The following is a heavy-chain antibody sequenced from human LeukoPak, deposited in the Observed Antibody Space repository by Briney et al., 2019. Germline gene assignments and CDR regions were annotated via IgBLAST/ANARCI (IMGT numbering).Heavy chain of an antibody. D-gene: IGHD2-8*01. CDR3: ATIVQPYYFDY. V-gene: IGHV4-59*01. J-gene: IGHJ4*02. Sequence: SETLSLTCSVSGGSISAYYWSWIRQPPGKGLEWIGYIYYSGSTNYNPSLKSRVTISVDTSKNQFSLKLSSVTAADTAVYYCATIVQPYYFDYWGQGTLVTVSS. CDR2: IYYSGST. CDR1: GGSISAYY.